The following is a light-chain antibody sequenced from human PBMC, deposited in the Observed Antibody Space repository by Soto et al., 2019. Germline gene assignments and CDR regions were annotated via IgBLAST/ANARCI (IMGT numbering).Light chain of an antibody. CDR2: QVT. J-gene: IGLJ1*01. V-gene: IGLV2-14*01. Sequence: QSALAQPASVSGSPGQSITISCTGTGSDIAGYNYVSWFQQHPGKAPKLMMYQVTIRPSGVSNRFSGAKSGNTASLTISGLQAEDEAEYYCRSFTSTTSLEVFGTGTKVTVL. CDR1: GSDIAGYNY. CDR3: RSFTSTTSLEV.